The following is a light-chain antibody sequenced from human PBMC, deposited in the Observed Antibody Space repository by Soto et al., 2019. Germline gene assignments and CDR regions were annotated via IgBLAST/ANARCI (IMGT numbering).Light chain of an antibody. Sequence: EIVLTQSPGTLSLSPGDGATLSCRASQSVSSGYLAWYQQKPGQAPRLLIYGASRRATGIPDRFSGSGSGTDFTLSISRLEPEDFAVYYCQQYGSSPQTFGQGTKVDIK. CDR3: QQYGSSPQT. V-gene: IGKV3-20*01. J-gene: IGKJ1*01. CDR2: GAS. CDR1: QSVSSGY.